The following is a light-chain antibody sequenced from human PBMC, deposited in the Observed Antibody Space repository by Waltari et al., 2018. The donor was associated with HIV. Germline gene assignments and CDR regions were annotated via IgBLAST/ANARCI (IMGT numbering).Light chain of an antibody. CDR3: QQYGNWPHN. CDR1: QNVDIN. CDR2: GAS. Sequence: ELVMTQSPATLSVTPGERATLSCRASQNVDINLAWYQHKPGQPPRLLIFGASTRATDIPARFSAGGSGTDFTLTIYSLQSEDSATYYCQQYGNWPHNFGGGTKLEIK. V-gene: IGKV3-15*01. J-gene: IGKJ4*01.